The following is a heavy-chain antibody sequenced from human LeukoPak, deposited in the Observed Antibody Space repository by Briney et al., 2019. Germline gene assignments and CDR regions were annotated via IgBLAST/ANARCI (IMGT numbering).Heavy chain of an antibody. D-gene: IGHD4-17*01. CDR2: IYSGDSDT. J-gene: IGHJ4*02. CDR3: ARLTDYGDYEKFDY. Sequence: GESLKISCKGSGYSFTSYWIGWVRQMPGKGLEWMGIIYSGDSDTIYSPSFQGQVTISAHKSISTASLQWRSLKASDTAMYYCARLTDYGDYEKFDYWGQGTLVTVSS. CDR1: GYSFTSYW. V-gene: IGHV5-51*01.